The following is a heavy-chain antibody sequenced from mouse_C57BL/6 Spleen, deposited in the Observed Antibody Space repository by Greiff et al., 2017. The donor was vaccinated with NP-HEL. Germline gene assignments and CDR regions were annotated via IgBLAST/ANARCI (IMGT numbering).Heavy chain of an antibody. J-gene: IGHJ1*03. D-gene: IGHD1-1*01. CDR2: INYDGSST. CDR3: ARVITTVVANWYFDV. Sequence: EVQRVESEGGLVQPGSSMKLSCTASGFTFSDYYMAWVRQVPEKGLEWVANINYDGSSTYYLDSLKSRFIISRDNAKNILYLQMSSLKSEDTATYYCARVITTVVANWYFDVWGTGTTVTVSS. CDR1: GFTFSDYY. V-gene: IGHV5-16*01.